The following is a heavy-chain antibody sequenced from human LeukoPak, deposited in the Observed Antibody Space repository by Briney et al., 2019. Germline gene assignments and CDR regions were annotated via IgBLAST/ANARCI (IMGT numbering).Heavy chain of an antibody. CDR1: GYTFTGYY. V-gene: IGHV1-2*02. J-gene: IGHJ3*02. CDR2: INPNSGGT. Sequence: GASVKVSCKASGYTFTGYYMHWVRQAPGQGLEWMGWINPNSGGTNYAQKFQGRVTMTRDTSISTAYMELSRLRSDDTAVYYCAREGLGRGYHDAFDIWGQGTMVTVSS. D-gene: IGHD2-2*01. CDR3: AREGLGRGYHDAFDI.